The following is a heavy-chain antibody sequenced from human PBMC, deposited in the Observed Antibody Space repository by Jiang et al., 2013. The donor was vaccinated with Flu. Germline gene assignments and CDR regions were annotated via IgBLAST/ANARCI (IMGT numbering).Heavy chain of an antibody. Sequence: RQAPGQGLEWMGWINPNSGGTNYAQKFQGRVTMTRDTSISTAYMELSRLRSDDTAVYYCARLAADPILFDYWGQGTLVTVSS. V-gene: IGHV1-2*02. J-gene: IGHJ4*02. D-gene: IGHD6-13*01. CDR3: ARLAADPILFDY. CDR2: INPNSGGT.